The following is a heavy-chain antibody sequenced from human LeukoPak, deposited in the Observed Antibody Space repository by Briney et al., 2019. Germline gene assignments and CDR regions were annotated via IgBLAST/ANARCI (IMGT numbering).Heavy chain of an antibody. D-gene: IGHD2-15*01. CDR2: IYPGDSDT. CDR3: ARRAGHCSGGSCYLFDY. V-gene: IGHV5-51*01. Sequence: VESLKISCKGSGFNFTTYWIGWVRQMPGKGLEWMGIIYPGDSDTRYSPSFQGQVTMSADKSINTAYLQWSSLKASDTAMYYCARRAGHCSGGSCYLFDYWGQGTLVTVSS. J-gene: IGHJ4*02. CDR1: GFNFTTYW.